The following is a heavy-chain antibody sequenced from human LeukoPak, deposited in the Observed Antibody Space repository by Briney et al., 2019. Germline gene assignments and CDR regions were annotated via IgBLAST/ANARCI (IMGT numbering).Heavy chain of an antibody. J-gene: IGHJ3*02. D-gene: IGHD4-11*01. V-gene: IGHV3-33*01. CDR2: MWSDGTNK. Sequence: PGGSLRLSCAASGFSFSNYGLHWVRQAPGKGLEWVAVMWSDGTNKYYADSVKGRFTISRDNSKSTLYLQMNSLRAEDTALYFCAREGLTTTPNNAFDIWGQGTMVTVSS. CDR3: AREGLTTTPNNAFDI. CDR1: GFSFSNYG.